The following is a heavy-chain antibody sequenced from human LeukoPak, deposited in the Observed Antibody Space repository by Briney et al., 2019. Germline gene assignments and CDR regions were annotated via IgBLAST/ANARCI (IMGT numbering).Heavy chain of an antibody. V-gene: IGHV4-34*01. CDR3: ARHGVVDWGLYYFEY. D-gene: IGHD3-3*01. CDR2: INHSGST. CDR1: GGSFSDYS. Sequence: SETLSLTCAVYGGSFSDYSWSWLRQTPEKGLEWIGEINHSGSTNYNPSLKSRVIMSVDTSKNQFSVKLRSVTAADTAVYYCARHGVVDWGLYYFEYWGQGTLVTVSS. J-gene: IGHJ4*02.